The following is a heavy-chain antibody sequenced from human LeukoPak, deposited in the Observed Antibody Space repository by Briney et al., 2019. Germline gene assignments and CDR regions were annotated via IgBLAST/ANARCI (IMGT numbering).Heavy chain of an antibody. CDR2: IYPADSTA. J-gene: IGHJ4*02. CDR3: ARFRSSGYYSDY. V-gene: IGHV5-51*01. D-gene: IGHD3-22*01. Sequence: ESLKISCKASGYSFTTYWIGWVRQMPGKGLEWMGVIYPADSTAHYSPSFQGQVTISVDKSINTAYLQWSRLKASDTAMYYCARFRSSGYYSDYWGQGTLVTVSS. CDR1: GYSFTTYW.